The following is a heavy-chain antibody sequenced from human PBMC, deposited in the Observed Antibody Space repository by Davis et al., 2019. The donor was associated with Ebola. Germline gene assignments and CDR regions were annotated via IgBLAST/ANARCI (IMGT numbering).Heavy chain of an antibody. V-gene: IGHV3-11*01. CDR1: GFTFSDYY. CDR2: ISGPSNDI. D-gene: IGHD3-10*01. CDR3: ARDATGIRGFGH. Sequence: PGGSLRLSCAASGFTFSDYYMSWVRQAPGKGLEWLSFISGPSNDIYYADSVEGRFTISRDNAKNTLYLQMSSLRPEDTAVYYCARDATGIRGFGHWGQGALVTVSS. J-gene: IGHJ5*02.